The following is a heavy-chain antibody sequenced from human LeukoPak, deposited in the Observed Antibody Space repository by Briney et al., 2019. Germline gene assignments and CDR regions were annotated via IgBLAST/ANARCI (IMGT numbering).Heavy chain of an antibody. Sequence: GGSLRLSCAASGFIFSSYRMNWVRQAPGKGLEWVSSISSSGSYIYYADSVRGRFTISRDNAKNSLYLQMNSLRAGDTAVYYCTTDLLTVGTIWGQGTMVTVSS. V-gene: IGHV3-21*01. D-gene: IGHD4-23*01. CDR2: ISSSGSYI. CDR1: GFIFSSYR. J-gene: IGHJ3*02. CDR3: TTDLLTVGTI.